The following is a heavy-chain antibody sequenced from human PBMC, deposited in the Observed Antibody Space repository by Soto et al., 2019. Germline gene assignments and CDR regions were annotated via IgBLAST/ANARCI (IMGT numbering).Heavy chain of an antibody. Sequence: PSETLSLTCAVYGGSFSGYYWSWIRQSPGRGLEWIGEVNHSGSPNYNPSLKSRVTLLIDTSKNRVSLKVNSVTAADTAIYYCARGGIAVHAPGGSSFDYWGQGTLVTVSS. V-gene: IGHV4-34*01. CDR1: GGSFSGYY. J-gene: IGHJ4*02. D-gene: IGHD6-19*01. CDR2: VNHSGSP. CDR3: ARGGIAVHAPGGSSFDY.